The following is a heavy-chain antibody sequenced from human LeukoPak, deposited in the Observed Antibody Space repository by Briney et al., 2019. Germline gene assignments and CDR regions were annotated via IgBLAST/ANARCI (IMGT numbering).Heavy chain of an antibody. Sequence: ASVKVSCKASGYTFTVYYMHWVRQAPGQGLEWMGWINPNSGGTNYAQKFQGRVTMTRDTSISTAYMELSRLRSDDTAVYYCARDLEYQLLYAYWGQGTLVTVSS. CDR3: ARDLEYQLLYAY. V-gene: IGHV1-2*02. D-gene: IGHD2-2*02. CDR2: INPNSGGT. CDR1: GYTFTVYY. J-gene: IGHJ4*02.